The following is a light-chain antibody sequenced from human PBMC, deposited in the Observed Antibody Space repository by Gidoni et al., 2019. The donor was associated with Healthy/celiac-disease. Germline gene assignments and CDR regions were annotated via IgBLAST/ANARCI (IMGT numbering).Light chain of an antibody. Sequence: QSALTQPASVSGSPGQSITISCTGTSSDVGGYNYVSWYQQHQGKAPKLMIYDVSNRPSGVSNRFSGSKSGNTASLTISGLQAEDEADYYCSSYTSSSTWLFGGGTKLTVL. V-gene: IGLV2-14*03. CDR3: SSYTSSSTWL. CDR2: DVS. CDR1: SSDVGGYNY. J-gene: IGLJ3*02.